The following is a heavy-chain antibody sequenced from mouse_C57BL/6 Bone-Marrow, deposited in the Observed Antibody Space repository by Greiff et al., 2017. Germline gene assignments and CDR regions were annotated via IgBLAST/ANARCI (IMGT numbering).Heavy chain of an antibody. D-gene: IGHD1-1*01. V-gene: IGHV1-20*01. J-gene: IGHJ1*03. CDR1: GYSFTGYF. Sequence: VQLQQPGAELVKPGDSVKISCKASGYSFTGYFMNWVMQSHGKSLEWIGRINPYNGDTFYNQKFKGKATLTVDKSSSTAHMELRSLTSEDSAVYYCARDGYYGSSKGYFDVWGTGTTVTVSS. CDR3: ARDGYYGSSKGYFDV. CDR2: INPYNGDT.